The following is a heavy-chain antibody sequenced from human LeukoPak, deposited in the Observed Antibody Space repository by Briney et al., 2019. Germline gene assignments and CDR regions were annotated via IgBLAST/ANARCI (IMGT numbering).Heavy chain of an antibody. D-gene: IGHD3-3*01. J-gene: IGHJ4*02. CDR3: ARVWGYDFWSGYYTGHYFDY. V-gene: IGHV3-20*04. CDR2: INWNGGST. CDR1: GFTFSSYW. Sequence: GGSLRLSCAASGFTFSSYWMSWVRQAPGKGLEWVSGINWNGGSTGYADSVKGRFTISRDNAKNSLYLQMNSLRAEDTALYYCARVWGYDFWSGYYTGHYFDYWGQGTLVTVSS.